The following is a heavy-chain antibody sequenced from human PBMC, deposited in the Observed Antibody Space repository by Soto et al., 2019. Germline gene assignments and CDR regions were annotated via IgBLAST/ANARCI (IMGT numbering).Heavy chain of an antibody. D-gene: IGHD6-6*01. J-gene: IGHJ5*02. V-gene: IGHV3-23*01. CDR2: ISGSGGST. CDR3: ARGSAARQGRGDWFDP. CDR1: WCTIISHA. Sequence: VSMRLSWTVAWCTIISHAVRWVRQETGKGLEWVSAISGSGGSTYYADSVKGRFTISRDNSKNTLYLQMNSLRAEDTAVYYCARGSAARQGRGDWFDPWGQGTLVTVSS.